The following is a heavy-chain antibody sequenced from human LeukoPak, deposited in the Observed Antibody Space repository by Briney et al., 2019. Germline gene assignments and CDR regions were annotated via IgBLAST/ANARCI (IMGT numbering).Heavy chain of an antibody. CDR2: IKQDGSEK. D-gene: IGHD3-10*01. CDR1: GFTFSSYW. Sequence: QSGGSLRLSCAASGFTFSSYWMSWVRQAPGKGLEWVANIKQDGSEKYYVDSVKGRFTISRDNAKNSLYLQMNSLRAEDTAVYYCARDSTIGELFNSYGMDVWGQGTTVTVSS. J-gene: IGHJ6*02. CDR3: ARDSTIGELFNSYGMDV. V-gene: IGHV3-7*01.